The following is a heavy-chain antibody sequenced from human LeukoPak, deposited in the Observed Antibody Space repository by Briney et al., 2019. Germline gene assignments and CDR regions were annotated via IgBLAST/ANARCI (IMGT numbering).Heavy chain of an antibody. CDR2: ISGSGGST. D-gene: IGHD3-22*01. CDR1: GFTFSSYA. V-gene: IGHV3-23*01. CDR3: ARELYYYDSSGYGVDAFDI. J-gene: IGHJ3*02. Sequence: GGSLRLSCAASGFTFSSYAMSWVRQAPGKGLEWVSSISGSGGSTYYADSVKGRFTISRDNAKDSLYLQMDSLRAEDTALYYCARELYYYDSSGYGVDAFDIWGQGTMVTVSS.